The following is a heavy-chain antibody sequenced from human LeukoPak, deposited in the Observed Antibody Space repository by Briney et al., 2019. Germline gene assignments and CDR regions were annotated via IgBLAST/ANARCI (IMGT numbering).Heavy chain of an antibody. V-gene: IGHV1-3*01. J-gene: IGHJ4*02. CDR1: GYTFTSYA. CDR3: ARVVRAELDY. Sequence: GASVKVSCKASGYTFTSYAMHWVRQAPGQRLEWMGWISAGNGNTKYSQKFQGRVTITRDTSASTAYMELSSLRSEDTAVYYCARVVRAELDYWGQGTLVTVSS. D-gene: IGHD1-14*01. CDR2: ISAGNGNT.